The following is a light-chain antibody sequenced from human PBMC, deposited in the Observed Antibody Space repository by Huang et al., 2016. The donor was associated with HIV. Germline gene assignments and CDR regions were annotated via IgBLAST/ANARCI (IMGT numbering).Light chain of an antibody. Sequence: VLTQSPLSLPVSPGQPASISCRSNQSLVPSDGNSYLNWFHQRPGQSPRRLIYRNSNRDSGVPDRFSGSGSGTDFKLTISRVEAEDVGIYYCGQGTHWPPAWTFGQGTKVEIK. CDR2: RNS. J-gene: IGKJ1*01. CDR1: QSLVPSDGNSY. V-gene: IGKV2-30*02. CDR3: GQGTHWPPAWT.